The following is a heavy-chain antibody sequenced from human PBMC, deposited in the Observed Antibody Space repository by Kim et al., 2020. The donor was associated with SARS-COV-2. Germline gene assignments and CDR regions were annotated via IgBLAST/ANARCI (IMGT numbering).Heavy chain of an antibody. V-gene: IGHV1-18*04. Sequence: ASVKVSCKACGYMFTSYGFSWVRQAPGQGLEWLGWISARDGGTKYGQKVQGRVIMTTDTSTNTAYMELWSLRSDDTAMYYFARGAYGDVSVYYWGQGTLVTVSS. CDR1: GYMFTSYG. J-gene: IGHJ4*02. CDR3: ARGAYGDVSVYY. D-gene: IGHD4-17*01. CDR2: ISARDGGT.